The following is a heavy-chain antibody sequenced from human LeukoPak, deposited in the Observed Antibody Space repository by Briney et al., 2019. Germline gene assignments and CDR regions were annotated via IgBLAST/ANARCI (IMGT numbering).Heavy chain of an antibody. CDR3: ARDASHGGCNDY. D-gene: IGHD2-15*01. V-gene: IGHV3-7*01. CDR2: INKDGSVI. J-gene: IGHJ4*02. CDR1: GFTFGNYW. Sequence: GGSLRLSCAASGFTFGNYWMSWVRQAPGLGLEWLAYINKDGSVIYYVDSVKGRFTISRDNAKNSLYLQMNRLRAEDTAVYYCARDASHGGCNDYWGRGTLVTVSS.